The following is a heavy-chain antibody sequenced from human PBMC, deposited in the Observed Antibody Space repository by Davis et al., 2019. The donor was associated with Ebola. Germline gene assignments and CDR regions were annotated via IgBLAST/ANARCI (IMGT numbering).Heavy chain of an antibody. CDR1: GGSISSYY. D-gene: IGHD5-18*01. V-gene: IGHV4-59*01. J-gene: IGHJ6*02. Sequence: SETLSLTCTASGGSISSYYWSWIRQPPGKGLEWIGYIYYSGSTNYNPSLKSRVTISVDTSKNQFSLKLSSVTAADTAVYYCARGEDTAMVTGYYGMDVWGQGTTVTVSS. CDR3: ARGEDTAMVTGYYGMDV. CDR2: IYYSGST.